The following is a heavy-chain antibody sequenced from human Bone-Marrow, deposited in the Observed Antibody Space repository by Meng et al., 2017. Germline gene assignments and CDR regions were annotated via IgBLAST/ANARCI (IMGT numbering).Heavy chain of an antibody. V-gene: IGHV3-23*01. CDR2: ISGSGGST. Sequence: GGSLRLSCAASGFTFSSYAMSWVRQAPGKGLEWVSAISGSGGSTYYADSVKGRFTISRDNSKNTLYLQMNSLRAEDTAVYYCAKEKSMVRGVISGPDYWGQGTLVTVSS. CDR1: GFTFSSYA. J-gene: IGHJ4*02. D-gene: IGHD3-10*01. CDR3: AKEKSMVRGVISGPDY.